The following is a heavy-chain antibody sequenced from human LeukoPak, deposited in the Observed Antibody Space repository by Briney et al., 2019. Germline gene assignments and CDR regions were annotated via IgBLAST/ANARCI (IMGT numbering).Heavy chain of an antibody. V-gene: IGHV4-59*11. CDR1: GGSISGLY. CDR3: ARRFPGYYYYMDV. J-gene: IGHJ6*03. Sequence: PSETLSLTCTVSGGSISGLYWSWIRQPPGKGLEWIGYIYYRGSTTYNPSLKSRVTMSVDTSKNQFSLQLSSVTAADTAVYYCARRFPGYYYYMDVWGKGTTVTVFS. D-gene: IGHD2-21*01. CDR2: IYYRGST.